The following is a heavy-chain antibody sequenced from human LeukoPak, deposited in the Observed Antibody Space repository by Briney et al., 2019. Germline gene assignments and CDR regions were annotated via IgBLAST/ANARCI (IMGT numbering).Heavy chain of an antibody. CDR2: IYYNGST. CDR1: GYSISSSYS. V-gene: IGHV4-61*01. CDR3: ARDRWNPLHDEGNWFDP. D-gene: IGHD4-23*01. Sequence: TSETLSLTCTVSGYSISSSYSWSWIRQPPRKGLEWIGNIYYNGSTKYNSSLKSRLTISVDTSKNQFSLKLSSVTAADTAVYYCARDRWNPLHDEGNWFDPWGQGTLVTVSS. J-gene: IGHJ5*02.